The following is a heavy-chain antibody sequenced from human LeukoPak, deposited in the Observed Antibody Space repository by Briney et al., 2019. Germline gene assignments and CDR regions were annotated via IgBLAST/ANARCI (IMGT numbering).Heavy chain of an antibody. CDR3: ARDFLLSRGDLYWHFDY. J-gene: IGHJ4*02. CDR2: IYYSGST. Sequence: SETLSLTCTVSGGSISSSSYYWGWIRQPPGKGLEWIGSIYYSGSTYYNPSLKSRVTIPVDTSKNQFSLKLSSVTAADTAVYYCARDFLLSRGDLYWHFDYWGQGTLVTVSS. V-gene: IGHV4-39*07. D-gene: IGHD2/OR15-2a*01. CDR1: GGSISSSSYY.